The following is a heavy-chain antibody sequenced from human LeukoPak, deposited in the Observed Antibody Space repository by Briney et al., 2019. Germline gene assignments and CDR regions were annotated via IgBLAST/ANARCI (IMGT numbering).Heavy chain of an antibody. CDR3: ARVGGGGNEIDY. V-gene: IGHV4-59*01. Sequence: SETLSLTCTVSGGSISNYYWSWIRQPPGKGLEWIGYIYYSGSTNYNPSLKSRVTISVDTSKNQFSLKLSSVTAADTAVYYCARVGGGGNEIDYWGQGTLVTVSS. D-gene: IGHD4-23*01. CDR1: GGSISNYY. CDR2: IYYSGST. J-gene: IGHJ4*02.